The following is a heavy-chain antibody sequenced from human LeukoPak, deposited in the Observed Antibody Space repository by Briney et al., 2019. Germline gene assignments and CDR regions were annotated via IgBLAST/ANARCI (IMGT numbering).Heavy chain of an antibody. V-gene: IGHV1-2*02. J-gene: IGHJ4*02. CDR3: ARRGHDYDILTGPNYFDY. CDR2: INPNSGGT. D-gene: IGHD3-9*01. CDR1: GYTFTGYY. Sequence: EASVKVSCKASGYTFTGYYMHWVRQAPGQGLEWMGWINPNSGGTNYAQKFQGRVTMTRDTSISTAYTELRSLRSDDTAVYYCARRGHDYDILTGPNYFDYWGQGTLVTVSS.